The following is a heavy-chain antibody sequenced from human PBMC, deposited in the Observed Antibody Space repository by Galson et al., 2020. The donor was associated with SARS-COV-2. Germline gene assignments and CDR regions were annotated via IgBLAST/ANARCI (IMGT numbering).Heavy chain of an antibody. Sequence: SETLSLTCTVYGGSFSGCFWSWIRQPPGKGLEWIGEINHSGSANYSPSLKSRVTISVDTSKNQFSLKLSSVTAADTAVYYCARCGSRRQLPPYDTGMDVWSQGTTVTVSS. D-gene: IGHD3-16*01. V-gene: IGHV4-34*01. CDR2: INHSGSA. CDR1: GGSFSGCF. J-gene: IGHJ6*02. CDR3: ARCGSRRQLPPYDTGMDV.